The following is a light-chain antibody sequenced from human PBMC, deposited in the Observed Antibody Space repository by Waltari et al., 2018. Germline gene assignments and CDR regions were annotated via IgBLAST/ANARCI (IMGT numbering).Light chain of an antibody. CDR1: QTINNF. Sequence: DIQLTQSPSSLSASVGDRVTITFRASQTINNFLNWYQQKPGKAPKLLIHAASSLQSGVPSRFSGSGSGTDFTLTISSLQPEDFATYFCQQTHTVPITFGGGTKVEIK. J-gene: IGKJ4*01. CDR3: QQTHTVPIT. V-gene: IGKV1-39*01. CDR2: AAS.